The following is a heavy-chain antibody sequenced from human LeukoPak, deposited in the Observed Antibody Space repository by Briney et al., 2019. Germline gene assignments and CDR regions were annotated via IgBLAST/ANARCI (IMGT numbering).Heavy chain of an antibody. V-gene: IGHV3-21*01. Sequence: GGSLRLSCAASGFTFSSYSMNWVRQAPGKGLEWVSSISSSSSYIYYADSVKGRFTISRDNAKSSLYLQMNSLRAEDTAVYYCATIWFGELSFDYWGQGTLVTVSS. J-gene: IGHJ4*02. CDR3: ATIWFGELSFDY. CDR2: ISSSSSYI. D-gene: IGHD3-10*01. CDR1: GFTFSSYS.